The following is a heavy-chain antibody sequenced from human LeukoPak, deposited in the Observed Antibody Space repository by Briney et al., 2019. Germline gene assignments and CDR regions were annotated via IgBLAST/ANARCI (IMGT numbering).Heavy chain of an antibody. CDR2: ISAYNGNT. CDR3: ARGMGYYYYMDV. Sequence: ASVKVSCTASGYTFTGYYMHWVRQAPGQGLEWMGWISAYNGNTSYAQKLQGRVTMTTDTSTSTAYMELRSLRSDDTAVYYCARGMGYYYYMDVWGKGTTVTVSS. J-gene: IGHJ6*03. D-gene: IGHD5-24*01. CDR1: GYTFTGYY. V-gene: IGHV1-18*04.